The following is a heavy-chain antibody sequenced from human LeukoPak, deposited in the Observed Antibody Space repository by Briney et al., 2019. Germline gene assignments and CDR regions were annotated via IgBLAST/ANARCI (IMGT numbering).Heavy chain of an antibody. CDR3: ARAVGATGRLDY. CDR1: GDSVSSNSAT. D-gene: IGHD1-26*01. Sequence: SQTLSLTCAMSGDSVSSNSATWNWIRQSPSRGLEWLGRTYYRSKWYNDYAVSVKSRIIINPDTSKNQFSLQLNSVTPEDTAVYYCARAVGATGRLDYWGQGTLVTVSS. J-gene: IGHJ4*02. V-gene: IGHV6-1*01. CDR2: TYYRSKWYN.